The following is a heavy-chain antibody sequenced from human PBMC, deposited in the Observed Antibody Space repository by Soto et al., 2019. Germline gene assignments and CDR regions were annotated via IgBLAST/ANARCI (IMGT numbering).Heavy chain of an antibody. J-gene: IGHJ4*02. D-gene: IGHD1-1*01. CDR2: ISPNSEKT. CDR1: GYTFSNFG. Sequence: ASVKVSCKASGYTFSNFGISWVRQAPGEGLEWMGWISPNSEKTKIAQRFQGRVTMTTDISTSTSYLELRGLTSDDTAVYYCARELERVFDYWGQGTLVTVSS. CDR3: ARELERVFDY. V-gene: IGHV1-18*01.